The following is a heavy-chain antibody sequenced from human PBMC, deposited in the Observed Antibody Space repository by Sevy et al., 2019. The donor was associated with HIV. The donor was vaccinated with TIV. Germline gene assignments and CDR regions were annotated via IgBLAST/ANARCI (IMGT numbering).Heavy chain of an antibody. J-gene: IGHJ4*02. CDR3: ASQFDY. V-gene: IGHV3-21*01. CDR1: GFNFSNYS. CDR2: ISSSGSYI. Sequence: GGSLRLSCAVSGFNFSNYSMDWVRQAPGKGLEWLSSISSSGSYIYYSDSLKGRITISRDNAKNSVYLQMNSLRAEDTAVYYCASQFDYWGQGTLVTVSS.